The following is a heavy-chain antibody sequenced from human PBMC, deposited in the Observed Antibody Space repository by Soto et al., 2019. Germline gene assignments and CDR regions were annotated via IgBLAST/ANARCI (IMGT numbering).Heavy chain of an antibody. CDR2: INHSGST. CDR3: ARHSSSTRGWFDP. D-gene: IGHD2-2*01. V-gene: IGHV4-34*01. Sequence: QVQLQQWGAGLLKPSETLSLTCAVYGGSFSGYYWSWIRQPPGKGLEWIGEINHSGSTNYNPSLKSRVTISVDTSKNQFSLNLSSVTAADTAVYYCARHSSSTRGWFDPWGQGTLVTVSS. CDR1: GGSFSGYY. J-gene: IGHJ5*02.